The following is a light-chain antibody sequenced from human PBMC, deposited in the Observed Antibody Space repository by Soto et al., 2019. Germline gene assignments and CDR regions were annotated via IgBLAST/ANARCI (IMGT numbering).Light chain of an antibody. CDR1: QSISSW. CDR2: KVS. Sequence: DIQMTQSPSTLSASVGDRVTITCRASQSISSWLAWFQQKPGKAPNLLIYKVSNLESGVPSRFSGSGSGTEFTLTISSLQPDDFATYCCQQYYSYSWTFGQGTKVEIK. CDR3: QQYYSYSWT. J-gene: IGKJ1*01. V-gene: IGKV1-5*03.